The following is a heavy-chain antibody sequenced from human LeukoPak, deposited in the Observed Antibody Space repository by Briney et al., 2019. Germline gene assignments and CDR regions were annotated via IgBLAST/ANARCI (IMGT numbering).Heavy chain of an antibody. CDR2: IYYSGST. CDR1: GGSISSSSYY. V-gene: IGHV4-39*01. CDR3: ASHPHYYGSGSYYPSDY. Sequence: PSETLSLTCTVSGGSISSSSYYWGWIRQPPGKGLEWIGSIYYSGSTYYNPSLKSRVTISVDTSKNQFSLKLSSVTAADTAEYYCASHPHYYGSGSYYPSDYWGQGTLVTVSS. J-gene: IGHJ4*02. D-gene: IGHD3-10*01.